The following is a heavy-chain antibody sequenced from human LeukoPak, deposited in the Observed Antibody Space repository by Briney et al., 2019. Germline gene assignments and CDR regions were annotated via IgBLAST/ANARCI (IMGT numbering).Heavy chain of an antibody. J-gene: IGHJ5*02. CDR3: ARGYYGSGRYNWFDP. V-gene: IGHV3-30*04. D-gene: IGHD3-10*01. CDR1: GFTLSSYA. Sequence: SGGSLRLSCAASGFTLSSYALHWVRQAPGKGLDWVAVISHDEKNKWYADSVKGRFTISRDKSKNTVYLQMNSLRVEDTAVYYCARGYYGSGRYNWFDPWGQGTLVTVSS. CDR2: ISHDEKNK.